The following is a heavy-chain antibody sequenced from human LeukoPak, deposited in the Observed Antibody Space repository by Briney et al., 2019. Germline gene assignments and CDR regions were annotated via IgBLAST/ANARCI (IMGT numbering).Heavy chain of an antibody. CDR3: ARAEDSSSWYVFDYYYGMDV. J-gene: IGHJ6*02. CDR1: GGTFSSYA. Sequence: ASVKVSCKASGGTFSSYAISWVRQATGQGLEWMGWMNPNSGNTGYAQKFQGRVTMTRNTSISTAYMELSSLRSEDTAVYYCARAEDSSSWYVFDYYYGMDVWGQGTTVTVSS. D-gene: IGHD6-13*01. V-gene: IGHV1-8*02. CDR2: MNPNSGNT.